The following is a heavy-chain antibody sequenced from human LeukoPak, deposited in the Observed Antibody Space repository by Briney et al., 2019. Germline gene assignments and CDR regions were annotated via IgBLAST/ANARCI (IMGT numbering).Heavy chain of an antibody. CDR3: ARGGQVVPATATYFDY. CDR1: GGSISSSSYY. D-gene: IGHD2-2*01. CDR2: IYYSGST. J-gene: IGHJ4*02. Sequence: PSETLSLTCTVSGGSISSSSYYWGWIRQPPGKGLEWIGSIYYSGSTYYNPSLKSRVTISVDTSKNQFSLKLSSVTAADTAVYYRARGGQVVPATATYFDYWGQGTLVTVSS. V-gene: IGHV4-39*01.